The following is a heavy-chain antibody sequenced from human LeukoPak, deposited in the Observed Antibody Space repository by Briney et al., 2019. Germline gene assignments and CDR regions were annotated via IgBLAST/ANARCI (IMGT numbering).Heavy chain of an antibody. CDR3: ARDRLSMKIGGEDAFDI. D-gene: IGHD3-16*01. Sequence: GSLRLSCAASGFTFDGYGMSWIRQAPGKGLEWVSSINWNGVSTGYADSLKGRFTISRDNGKNSLYLQMNSPRAEDTALYYCARDRLSMKIGGEDAFDIWGQGTLVTVSS. CDR1: GFTFDGYG. J-gene: IGHJ3*02. CDR2: INWNGVST. V-gene: IGHV3-20*04.